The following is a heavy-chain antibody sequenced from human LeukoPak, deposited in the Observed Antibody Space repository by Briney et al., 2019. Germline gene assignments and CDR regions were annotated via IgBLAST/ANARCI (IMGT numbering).Heavy chain of an antibody. CDR2: ISYDGSNK. CDR3: GRDVVVVAANWFDP. V-gene: IGHV3-30-3*01. Sequence: GGSLRHSRAPSGFTLSIFLMLWVPHAPGKGLEWVAVISYDGSNKYYADTVEGRFTNSRDNSRNTLYLQMNRLRAEERAVYYCGRDVVVVAANWFDPWGQGTLVTVS. CDR1: GFTLSIFL. J-gene: IGHJ5*02. D-gene: IGHD2-15*01.